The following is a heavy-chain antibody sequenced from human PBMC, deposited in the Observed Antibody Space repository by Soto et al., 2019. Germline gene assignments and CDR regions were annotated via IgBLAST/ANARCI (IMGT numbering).Heavy chain of an antibody. J-gene: IGHJ6*03. D-gene: IGHD3-10*01. Sequence: DVQLLESGGGLVQWGGSLRLSCVTSGFTFSTYGMTWVRQAPGKGLEWVSYGGSGGSRYDAESVKGRFTISRDNSKNTLSLEMNSLRAEDTATYYCVKFRGRAYPYYYMDVWGKGTTVTVSS. V-gene: IGHV3-23*01. CDR3: VKFRGRAYPYYYMDV. CDR2: YGGSGGSR. CDR1: GFTFSTYG.